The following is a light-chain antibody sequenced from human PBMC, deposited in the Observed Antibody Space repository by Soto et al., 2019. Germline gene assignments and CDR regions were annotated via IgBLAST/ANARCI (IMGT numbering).Light chain of an antibody. CDR1: QRVSSGY. CDR2: GAS. Sequence: ELVFAQSPGTLSLSPGARATLSCRASQRVSSGYLAWYQQKPGQAPRLLIXGASNRATDIPDRFSGRVSVTDFTLTISRLEPEEFAGYYGQQYGSSPPSSTFGQGTRLEIK. CDR3: QQYGSSPPSST. V-gene: IGKV3-20*01. J-gene: IGKJ5*01.